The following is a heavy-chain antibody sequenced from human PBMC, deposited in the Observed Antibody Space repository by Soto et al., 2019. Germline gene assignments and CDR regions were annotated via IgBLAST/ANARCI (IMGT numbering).Heavy chain of an antibody. Sequence: APVKVSCKPSGYTFCSYSIRWVRQAPGQGFEWMGWISAYNGNTNYAQKLQGRVTMTTDTSTSTAYMELSSLRSEDTAVYYCATGNSYYDSSGYFDYWGQGTLVTVSS. CDR3: ATGNSYYDSSGYFDY. D-gene: IGHD3-22*01. CDR1: GYTFCSYS. J-gene: IGHJ4*02. CDR2: ISAYNGNT. V-gene: IGHV1-18*01.